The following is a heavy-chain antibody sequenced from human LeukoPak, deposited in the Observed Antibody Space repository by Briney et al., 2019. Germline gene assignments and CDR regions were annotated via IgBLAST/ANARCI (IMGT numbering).Heavy chain of an antibody. CDR2: IRYDGSNK. Sequence: GGSLRLSCEGSGFTFSSYGMHWVRQAPGKGLEWVAFIRYDGSNKYYADSVKGRFTISRDNSKNMLYLQMNSLRAEDTAVYYCAKGLYYYDSSGYPDWGQGTLVTVSS. CDR3: AKGLYYYDSSGYPD. D-gene: IGHD3-22*01. CDR1: GFTFSSYG. J-gene: IGHJ4*02. V-gene: IGHV3-30*02.